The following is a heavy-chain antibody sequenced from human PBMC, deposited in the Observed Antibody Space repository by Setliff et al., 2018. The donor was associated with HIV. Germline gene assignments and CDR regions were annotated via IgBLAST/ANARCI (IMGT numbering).Heavy chain of an antibody. CDR3: AKDRYYDSSGSPFDY. CDR2: IDNDASHT. CDR1: GLTFSSHW. V-gene: IGHV3-74*01. J-gene: IGHJ4*02. Sequence: GGSLRLSCAASGLTFSSHWMHWVRQAPGKGLVWVSYIDNDASHTIHADSVKGRFTISRDNAKNTVYLQMNSLRTEDTAVYYCAKDRYYDSSGSPFDYWGQGTLVTVSS. D-gene: IGHD3-22*01.